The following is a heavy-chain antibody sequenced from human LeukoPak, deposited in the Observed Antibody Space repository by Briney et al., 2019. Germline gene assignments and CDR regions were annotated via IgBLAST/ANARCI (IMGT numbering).Heavy chain of an antibody. D-gene: IGHD4-17*01. CDR3: AKDTDPTVTTTGAFDI. CDR1: GLTFDDYA. V-gene: IGHV3-9*01. J-gene: IGHJ3*02. Sequence: GGSLRLSCAASGLTFDDYAMHWVRQAPGKGLEWVSGISWNSGSIGYADSVKGRFTISRDNAKNSLYLQMNSLRAEDTALYYCAKDTDPTVTTTGAFDIWGQGTMVTVSS. CDR2: ISWNSGSI.